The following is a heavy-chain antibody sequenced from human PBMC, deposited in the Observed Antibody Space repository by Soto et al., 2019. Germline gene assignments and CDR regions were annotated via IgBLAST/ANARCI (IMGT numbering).Heavy chain of an antibody. CDR3: ARALGYSGYSGMDV. Sequence: QVQLVQSGGEVKKPGASVKVSCKASGYTFTICGINWVRQAPGQGLEWMGWISPDNGNTNYAQKLQGRVTMTTDTSTSTAYIELRSLRSHDTAVYYCARALGYSGYSGMDVWGQGTTVTVSS. CDR1: GYTFTICG. J-gene: IGHJ6*02. V-gene: IGHV1-18*01. D-gene: IGHD5-12*01. CDR2: ISPDNGNT.